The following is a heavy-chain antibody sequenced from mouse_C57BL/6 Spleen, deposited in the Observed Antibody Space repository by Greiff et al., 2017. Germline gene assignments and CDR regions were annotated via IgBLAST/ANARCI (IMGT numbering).Heavy chain of an antibody. CDR1: GYTFTDYN. V-gene: IGHV1-22*01. CDR2: INPNNGGT. CDR3: ARGRDYDDWYFDV. D-gene: IGHD2-4*01. Sequence: VQLQQSGPELVKPGASVTMSCKASGYTFTDYNMHWVKQSHGKSLEWIGYINPNNGGTSYNQKFKGKATLTVDKSSSTAYMELRSLTSEDSAVYYCARGRDYDDWYFDVWGTGITVTVSS. J-gene: IGHJ1*03.